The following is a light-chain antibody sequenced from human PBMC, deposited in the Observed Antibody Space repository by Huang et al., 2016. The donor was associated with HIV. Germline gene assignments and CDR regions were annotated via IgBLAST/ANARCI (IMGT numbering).Light chain of an antibody. CDR3: QQLSTYPIT. CDR2: AAS. V-gene: IGKV1-9*01. Sequence: IQLTQSPSSLSTFVGHRVTISCRASQGIGGFLAWYQQKPGKAPKLLIYAASTLQSGVPARFSGSGSGTDFTLTISSLQPEDFATYYCQQLSTYPITFGQGTRLEIK. J-gene: IGKJ5*01. CDR1: QGIGGF.